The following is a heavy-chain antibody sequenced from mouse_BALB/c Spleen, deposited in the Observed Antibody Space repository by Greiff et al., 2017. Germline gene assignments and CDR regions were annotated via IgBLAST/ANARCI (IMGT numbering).Heavy chain of an antibody. J-gene: IGHJ2*01. Sequence: EVQRVESGGGLVKPGGSLKLSCAASGFTFSDYYMYWVRQTPEKRLEWVATISDGGSYTYYPDSVKGRFTISRDNAKNNLYLQMSSLKSEATAMYYCARGWYFDYWGQGTTLTVSS. D-gene: IGHD1-1*02. CDR3: ARGWYFDY. CDR1: GFTFSDYY. CDR2: ISDGGSYT. V-gene: IGHV5-4*02.